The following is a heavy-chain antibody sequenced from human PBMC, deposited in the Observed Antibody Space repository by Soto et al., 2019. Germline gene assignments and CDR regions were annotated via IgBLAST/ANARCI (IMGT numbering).Heavy chain of an antibody. V-gene: IGHV1-69*04. D-gene: IGHD2-15*01. CDR2: IIPILGIA. J-gene: IGHJ3*02. CDR1: GGTFSSYT. CDR3: ARDRYCSGGSCYSHDAFDI. Sequence: GASVKVSCKASGGTFSSYTISWVRQAPGQGLEWMGRIIPILGIANYAQKFQGRGTITADKSTSTAYMELSSLRSEDTAVYYCARDRYCSGGSCYSHDAFDIWGQGTMVTVSS.